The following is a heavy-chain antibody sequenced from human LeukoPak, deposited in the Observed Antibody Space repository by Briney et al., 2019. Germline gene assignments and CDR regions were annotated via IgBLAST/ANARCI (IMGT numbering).Heavy chain of an antibody. CDR2: ISNSGGST. CDR3: AKRASGSGTSLYYFDY. D-gene: IGHD3-10*01. CDR1: GFTFSSYA. Sequence: GGSLRLSCAASGFTFSSYAMSWVRQAPGRGLEWVSVISNSGGSTFYADPVKGRFTISRDNSKNTLYLQMNSLRAEDTAVYYCAKRASGSGTSLYYFDYWGQGTLVTVSS. V-gene: IGHV3-23*01. J-gene: IGHJ4*02.